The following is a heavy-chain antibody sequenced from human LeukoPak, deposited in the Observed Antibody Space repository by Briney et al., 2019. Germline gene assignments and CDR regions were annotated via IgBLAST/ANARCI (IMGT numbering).Heavy chain of an antibody. J-gene: IGHJ6*02. CDR1: GGTFSSYG. CDR2: ISAYNGDT. Sequence: ASVKVSCKDSGGTFSSYGISWVRQAPGQGLEWMGWISAYNGDTNYAQKNQGRVTMTADTSTSTAYMELRSLRSDDTAVYYCARYYDSSGDGSKDYYGMDVWGQGTTVTVSS. CDR3: ARYYDSSGDGSKDYYGMDV. V-gene: IGHV1-18*01. D-gene: IGHD3-22*01.